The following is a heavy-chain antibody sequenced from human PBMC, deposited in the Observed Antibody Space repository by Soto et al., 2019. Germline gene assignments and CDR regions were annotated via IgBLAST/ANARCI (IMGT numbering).Heavy chain of an antibody. D-gene: IGHD6-6*01. CDR3: ARVHLVADSAFYCAMDV. CDR2: ISGSGKDT. CDR1: GFDLTSSR. J-gene: IGHJ6*02. Sequence: SXGSLRLSCVASGFDLTSSRMNWVRQAPGKGLDWVASISGSGKDTFYRHSVKGRFAISRDSAGTSLFLRMDSVKVEDTAVYHCARVHLVADSAFYCAMDVWGPGTAVTVSS. V-gene: IGHV3-21*01.